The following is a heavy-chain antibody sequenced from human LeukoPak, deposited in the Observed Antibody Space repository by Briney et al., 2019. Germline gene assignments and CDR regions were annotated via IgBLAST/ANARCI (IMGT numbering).Heavy chain of an antibody. J-gene: IGHJ5*02. CDR2: ISESGGYT. D-gene: IGHD1-26*01. CDR1: GFSFSNYA. V-gene: IGHV3-23*01. CDR3: AKDFSGSWQFDP. Sequence: GGSLRLSCAASGFSFSNYAMTWVRQAPGKGLEWVSSISESGGYTYYADSVKGRFTISRDNFKNTLFLQMNSLRVEDTAVYYCAKDFSGSWQFDPWGQGTLVTVSS.